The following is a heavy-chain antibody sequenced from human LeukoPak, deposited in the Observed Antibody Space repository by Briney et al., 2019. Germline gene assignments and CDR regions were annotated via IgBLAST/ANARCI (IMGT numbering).Heavy chain of an antibody. CDR2: ISYDGSHK. V-gene: IGHV3-30*18. Sequence: PGGSLRLSCAASGFTFSSYGMHWVRQAPGKGLEWVAVISYDGSHKYSADSVKGRFTISRDNSKNTLYLQMNSLRAEDTAVYYCAKTYVSYHPTYYFDYWGQETLVTVSS. CDR3: AKTYVSYHPTYYFDY. D-gene: IGHD3-10*02. CDR1: GFTFSSYG. J-gene: IGHJ4*02.